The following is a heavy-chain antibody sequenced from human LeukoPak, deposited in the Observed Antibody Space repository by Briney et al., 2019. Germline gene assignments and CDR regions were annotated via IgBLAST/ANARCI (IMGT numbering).Heavy chain of an antibody. J-gene: IGHJ4*02. Sequence: GGSLRLSCAASGFTFSSYEMNWVRQAPGKGLEWVSYISSSGSTRYYADSVKGRFTISRDNAKNSLYLQMNSLRAEDTAVYYCARAPISRLGDSSGYSVAGYFDYWGQGTLVTVSS. CDR1: GFTFSSYE. CDR3: ARAPISRLGDSSGYSVAGYFDY. CDR2: ISSSGSTR. V-gene: IGHV3-48*03. D-gene: IGHD3-22*01.